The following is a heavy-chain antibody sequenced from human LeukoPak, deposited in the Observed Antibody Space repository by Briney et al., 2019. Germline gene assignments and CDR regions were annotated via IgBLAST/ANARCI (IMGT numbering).Heavy chain of an antibody. Sequence: GGSLRLSCAASGFTFSSYWMHWVRQAPGKGLVWVSLINSDGSSTNYADSVKGRFTITRDNAKNTLYLQMNSLRAEDTAVYYCARTAYSDYSLGFWGQGTLVTVSS. D-gene: IGHD5-12*01. CDR2: INSDGSST. J-gene: IGHJ4*02. CDR1: GFTFSSYW. CDR3: ARTAYSDYSLGF. V-gene: IGHV3-74*01.